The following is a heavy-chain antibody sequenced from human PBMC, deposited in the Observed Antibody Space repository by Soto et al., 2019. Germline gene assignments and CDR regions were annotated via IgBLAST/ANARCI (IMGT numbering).Heavy chain of an antibody. J-gene: IGHJ4*02. V-gene: IGHV4-34*01. D-gene: IGHD2-8*02. Sequence: QVQLQQWGAGLLKPSETLSLTCAVYGGSFSGYYWTWIRQPPGTGLEWIGEINHSGSTNYNPSRKRRVTISVDTSKNQFSLKLTSVTAADTAVYYCARDKITGLVDYWGQGTLVTVSS. CDR1: GGSFSGYY. CDR3: ARDKITGLVDY. CDR2: INHSGST.